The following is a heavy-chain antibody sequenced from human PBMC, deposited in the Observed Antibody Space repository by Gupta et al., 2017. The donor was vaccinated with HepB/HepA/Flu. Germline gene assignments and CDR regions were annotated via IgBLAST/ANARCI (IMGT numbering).Heavy chain of an antibody. CDR3: ARGVVVVAAQTYYYYYGMDV. J-gene: IGHJ6*02. CDR1: GGSFSGYY. Sequence: QVQLQQWGAGLLKPSETLSLTCAVYGGSFSGYYWSWIRQPPGKGLEWIGEINHSGSTNYNPSLKSRVTISVDTSKNQFSLKLSSVTAADTAVYYCARGVVVVAAQTYYYYYGMDVWGQGTTVTVSS. D-gene: IGHD2-15*01. V-gene: IGHV4-34*01. CDR2: INHSGST.